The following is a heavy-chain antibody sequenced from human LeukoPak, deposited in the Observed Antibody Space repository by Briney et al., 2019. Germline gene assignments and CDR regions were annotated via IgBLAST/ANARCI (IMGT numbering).Heavy chain of an antibody. V-gene: IGHV1-69*04. CDR3: ATRLNVYCSGGSCYSNYYYYGMDV. D-gene: IGHD2-15*01. Sequence: ASVKVSCKASGGTFSSYAISWVRQAPGQGLEWMGRIIPILGIANYAQKFQGRVTITADKSTSTAYMELSSLRSEDTAVYYCATRLNVYCSGGSCYSNYYYYGMDVWGQGTTVTVSS. J-gene: IGHJ6*02. CDR2: IIPILGIA. CDR1: GGTFSSYA.